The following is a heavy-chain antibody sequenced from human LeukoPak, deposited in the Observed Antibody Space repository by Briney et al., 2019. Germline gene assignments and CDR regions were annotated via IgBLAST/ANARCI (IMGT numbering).Heavy chain of an antibody. D-gene: IGHD3-16*01. CDR2: IYYSGST. V-gene: IGHV4-39*07. Sequence: TSETLSLTCTVSGGSISSSSYYWGWIRQPPGKGLEWIGSIYYSGSTNYNPSLKSRVTISVDTSKNQFSLKLSSVTAADTAVYYCARAHMITSYYYYYYMDVWGKGTTVTVSS. J-gene: IGHJ6*03. CDR1: GGSISSSSYY. CDR3: ARAHMITSYYYYYYMDV.